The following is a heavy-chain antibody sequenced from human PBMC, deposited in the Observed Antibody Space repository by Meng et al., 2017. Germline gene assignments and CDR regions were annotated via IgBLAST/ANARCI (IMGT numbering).Heavy chain of an antibody. D-gene: IGHD5-18*01. CDR1: GGSFSGYY. J-gene: IGHJ5*02. CDR3: AERGYSYVNWFDP. CDR2: INHSGST. V-gene: IGHV4-34*01. Sequence: QVQLQQGGAGLLKPSEPLSLTCAVDGGSFSGYYWSWIRQPPGKRLEWIGEINHSGSTNYNPSLKSRVTISVDTSKNQFSLKLSSVTAADTAVYYCAERGYSYVNWFDPWGQGTLVTVSS.